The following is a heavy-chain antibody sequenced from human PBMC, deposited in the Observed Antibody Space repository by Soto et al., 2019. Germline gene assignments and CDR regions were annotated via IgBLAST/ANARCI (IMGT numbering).Heavy chain of an antibody. CDR2: INHSGST. CDR3: ATHPRYYDSSGYSDY. D-gene: IGHD3-22*01. V-gene: IGHV4-34*01. Sequence: SETLSLTCAVYGGSFSGYYWSWIRQPPGKGLEWIGEINHSGSTNYNPSLKSRVTISVDTSKNQFSLKLSSVTAADTAVYYCATHPRYYDSSGYSDYWGQGTLVTVSS. CDR1: GGSFSGYY. J-gene: IGHJ4*02.